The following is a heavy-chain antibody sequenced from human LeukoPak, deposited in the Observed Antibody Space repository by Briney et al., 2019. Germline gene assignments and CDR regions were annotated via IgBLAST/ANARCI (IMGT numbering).Heavy chain of an antibody. D-gene: IGHD6-13*01. CDR1: GYTFTGYY. V-gene: IGHV1-2*02. CDR3: ARFRSRSSWYIPPFDF. CDR2: INPDSGVT. Sequence: GASVKVSCKASGYTFTGYYIHWVRQAPGQGLEWMGWINPDSGVTNYAQKFQGRVTMTRDTSISTAYMELSRLTSDDTAVYYCARFRSRSSWYIPPFDFWGQGTLVTVSS. J-gene: IGHJ4*02.